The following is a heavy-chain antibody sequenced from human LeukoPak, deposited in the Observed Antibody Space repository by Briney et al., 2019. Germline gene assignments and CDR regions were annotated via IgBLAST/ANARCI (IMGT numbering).Heavy chain of an antibody. J-gene: IGHJ3*01. D-gene: IGHD6-13*01. CDR2: INRDGGLT. V-gene: IGHV3-74*01. Sequence: GGSLRLSCAASGFSFSSYRMHWVRQAPGKGLAWVSHINRDGGLTNYADSVKGRFTNSRDNARNTVYLQMSSLRVEDTAIYFCAREEHRLAEAGTSAFDLGGQGTLVTVSP. CDR3: AREEHRLAEAGTSAFDL. CDR1: GFSFSSYR.